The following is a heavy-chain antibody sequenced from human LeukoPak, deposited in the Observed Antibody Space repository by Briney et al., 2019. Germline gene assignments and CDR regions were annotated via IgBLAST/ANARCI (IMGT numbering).Heavy chain of an antibody. V-gene: IGHV1-69*05. Sequence: ASVKVSCKASVGTCSSYAIIWVRHGPGQGLEWMGGVIPIFGTANYAQKFQSRVTITTDEYTRTAYMELSRLRSEDTAVYYCARGGYSYGYVDYYYYMDVWGKGTTVTVSS. J-gene: IGHJ6*03. CDR3: ARGGYSYGYVDYYYYMDV. CDR1: VGTCSSYA. D-gene: IGHD5-18*01. CDR2: VIPIFGTA.